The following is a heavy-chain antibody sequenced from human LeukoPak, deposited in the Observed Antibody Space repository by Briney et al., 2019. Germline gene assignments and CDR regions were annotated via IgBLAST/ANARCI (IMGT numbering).Heavy chain of an antibody. CDR1: GYTFTSYA. D-gene: IGHD3-9*01. V-gene: IGHV7-4-1*02. J-gene: IGHJ5*02. CDR2: INTNTGNP. Sequence: GASVKVSCKASGYTFTSYAMNWVRQAPGQGLEWMGWINTNTGNPTYAQGFTGRFVFSFDTSVSTAYLQISSLKAEDTAVYYCARDLMLRYFDWLTGGFDPWGQGTLVTVSS. CDR3: ARDLMLRYFDWLTGGFDP.